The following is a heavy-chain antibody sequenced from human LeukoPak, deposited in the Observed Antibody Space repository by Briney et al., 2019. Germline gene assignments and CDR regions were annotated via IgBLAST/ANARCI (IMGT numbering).Heavy chain of an antibody. D-gene: IGHD3-3*01. V-gene: IGHV1-2*06. CDR2: INPNSGGT. Sequence: ASVKVSCKASGYTFTSYYMHWVRQAPGQGLEWMGRINPNSGGTNYAQKFQGRVTMTRDTSISTAYMELSRLRSDDTAVYYCARTYYGFWSGYNVREWFDPWGQGTLVTVSS. CDR1: GYTFTSYY. J-gene: IGHJ5*02. CDR3: ARTYYGFWSGYNVREWFDP.